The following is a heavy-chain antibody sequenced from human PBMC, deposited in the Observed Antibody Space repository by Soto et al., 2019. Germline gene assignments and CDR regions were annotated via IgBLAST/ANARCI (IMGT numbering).Heavy chain of an antibody. CDR2: IKSKTDGGTT. J-gene: IGHJ6*03. CDR3: TTAEVLWFGELRYYYYMDV. CDR1: GFTFSNAW. V-gene: IGHV3-15*01. D-gene: IGHD3-10*01. Sequence: GGSLRLSCAASGFTFSNAWMSWVRQAPGKGLEWVGRIKSKTDGGTTDYAAPVKGRFTISRDDSKNTLYLQMNSLKTEDTAVYYCTTAEVLWFGELRYYYYMDVWGKGTTVTVSS.